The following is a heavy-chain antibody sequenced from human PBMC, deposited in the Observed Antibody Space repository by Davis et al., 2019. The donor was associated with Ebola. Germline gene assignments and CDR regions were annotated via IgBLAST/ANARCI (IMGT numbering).Heavy chain of an antibody. CDR1: GFTFSSYG. J-gene: IGHJ4*02. D-gene: IGHD1-20*01. V-gene: IGHV3-30*03. CDR2: ISYDGSNK. CDR3: ARGITGTVDY. Sequence: GESLKISCAASGFTFSSYGMHWVRQAPGKGLEWVAVISYDGSNKYYADSVKGRFTISRDNSKNTLYLQMNSLRAEDTAVYYCARGITGTVDYWGQGTLVTVSS.